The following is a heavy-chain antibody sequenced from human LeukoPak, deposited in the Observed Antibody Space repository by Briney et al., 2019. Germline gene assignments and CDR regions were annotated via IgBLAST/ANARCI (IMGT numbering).Heavy chain of an antibody. Sequence: GRSLRLSCAASGFTFSCYAMSWVRQAPGKGLEWVSAISGSGGSTYYADSVKGRFTISRDNSKNTLYLQMNSLRVEDTAVYYCAKDPGYSSSPLDALESRGQGTMVTV. CDR2: ISGSGGST. CDR1: GFTFSCYA. D-gene: IGHD6-13*01. CDR3: AKDPGYSSSPLDALES. J-gene: IGHJ3*02. V-gene: IGHV3-23*01.